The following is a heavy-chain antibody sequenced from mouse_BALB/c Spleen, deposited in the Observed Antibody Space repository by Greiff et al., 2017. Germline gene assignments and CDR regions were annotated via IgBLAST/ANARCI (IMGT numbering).Heavy chain of an antibody. Sequence: LQQPGSELVRPGASVKLSCKASGYTFTSYWMHWVKQRPGQGLEWIGNIYPGSGSTNYDEKFKSKATLTVDTSSSTAYMQLSSLTSEDSAVYYRTYGYDVDYWGQGTTLTVSS. J-gene: IGHJ2*01. CDR1: GYTFTSYW. CDR3: TYGYDVDY. V-gene: IGHV1S22*01. CDR2: IYPGSGST. D-gene: IGHD2-2*01.